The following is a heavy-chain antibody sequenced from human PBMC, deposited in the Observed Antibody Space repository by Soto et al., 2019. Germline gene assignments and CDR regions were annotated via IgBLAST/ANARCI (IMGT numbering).Heavy chain of an antibody. D-gene: IGHD6-6*01. CDR3: AMFAWCAARPSAFGP. J-gene: IGHJ5*02. V-gene: IGHV3-33*01. CDR1: GFTFSSYG. Sequence: QVQLVESGGGVVQPGRSLRLSCAASGFTFSSYGMHWVRQAPGKGLEWVAVIWYDGSNKYYADSVKGRFTISRDNSKNTLYLQMNSLRAEDTAVYYCAMFAWCAARPSAFGPCGQGTLVTVSS. CDR2: IWYDGSNK.